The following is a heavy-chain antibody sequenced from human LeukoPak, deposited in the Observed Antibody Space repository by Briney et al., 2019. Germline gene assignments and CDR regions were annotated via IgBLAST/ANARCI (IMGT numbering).Heavy chain of an antibody. CDR3: ARDLKMSYSSGRYSWGTGSSSDY. Sequence: ASVKVSCKASGYTFTSYGISWVRQAPGQGLEWMGWISGYNGNTNYAQKLQGRVTMTTDTSTSTAYMELRSLRSDDTAVYYCARDLKMSYSSGRYSWGTGSSSDYWGQGTLVTVSS. J-gene: IGHJ4*02. CDR1: GYTFTSYG. CDR2: ISGYNGNT. V-gene: IGHV1-18*01. D-gene: IGHD6-19*01.